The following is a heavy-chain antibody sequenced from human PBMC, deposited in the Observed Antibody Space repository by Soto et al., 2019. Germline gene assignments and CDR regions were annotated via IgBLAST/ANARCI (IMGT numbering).Heavy chain of an antibody. J-gene: IGHJ4*02. CDR2: IMPIFGSA. D-gene: IGHD3-22*01. Sequence: GASVKVSCKASGGTFSTNTISWVRQAPGQGFEWRGVIMPIFGSADYAQKFQGRVTITADEKTRTVYMELSSLRSEDTAVYYCARQFDSDTSGYYYAYWGQGTLVTVSS. CDR3: ARQFDSDTSGYYYAY. CDR1: GGTFSTNT. V-gene: IGHV1-69*13.